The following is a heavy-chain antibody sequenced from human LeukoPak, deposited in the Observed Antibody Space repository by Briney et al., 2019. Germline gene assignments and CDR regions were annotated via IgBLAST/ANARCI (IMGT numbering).Heavy chain of an antibody. D-gene: IGHD2-15*01. CDR1: GFTFSDYS. J-gene: IGHJ4*02. CDR2: IKSDGKTT. Sequence: PGGSLRLSCAASGFTFSDYSMNWVRQAPGKGLEDLSYIKSDGKTTWYADSVKGRFTASRDNAKNSLYLQMNSLRVEDTAVYYCARDLRGGGGRDYWGQGTLVTVSS. V-gene: IGHV3-48*01. CDR3: ARDLRGGGGRDY.